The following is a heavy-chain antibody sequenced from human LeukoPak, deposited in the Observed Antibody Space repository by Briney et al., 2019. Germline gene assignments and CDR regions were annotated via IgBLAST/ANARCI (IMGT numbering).Heavy chain of an antibody. CDR2: IKQDGSEK. CDR1: GFTFSSYW. J-gene: IGHJ4*02. V-gene: IGHV3-7*02. D-gene: IGHD3-10*01. CDR3: ARSFGSGSPTFDF. Sequence: GSLRLSCAASGFTFSSYWMSWVRQAPGKGLEWVANIKQDGSEKYYVDSVKGRFTISRDNAKNSLYLQVSSLRAEDTAVYYCARSFGSGSPTFDFWGQGVRVTVSS.